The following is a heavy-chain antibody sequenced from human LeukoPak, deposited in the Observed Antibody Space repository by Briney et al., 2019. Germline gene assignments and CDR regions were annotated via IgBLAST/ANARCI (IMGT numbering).Heavy chain of an antibody. CDR3: ARGLSGYNGFHDY. CDR2: LYHSGST. J-gene: IGHJ4*02. Sequence: SETLSLTCTVSGGSISSYSWSWIRQPPGEGLEWIAYLYHSGSTNYNPSLKSRVTISVDTSKNQFSLRLTSVTAADTAVYYCARGLSGYNGFHDYWGQGTLVTVSS. D-gene: IGHD5-12*01. V-gene: IGHV4-59*12. CDR1: GGSISSYS.